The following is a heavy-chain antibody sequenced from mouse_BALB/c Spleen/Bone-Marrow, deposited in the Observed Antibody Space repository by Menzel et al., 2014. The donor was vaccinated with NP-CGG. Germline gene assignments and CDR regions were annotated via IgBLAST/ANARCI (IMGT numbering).Heavy chain of an antibody. CDR2: IRNKAKGYTT. CDR1: GFTFTDYY. CDR3: ARDENVGIYWYFDV. J-gene: IGHJ1*01. V-gene: IGHV7-3*02. Sequence: EVMLVESGGGPVQPGGSLRLSCATSGFTFTDYYMSWVRQPPGKALEWLGFIRNKAKGYTTDYSASVKGRFTISRDNSQRILYLQMNTLRAEDSATYYCARDENVGIYWYFDVWGAGTTVIVSS.